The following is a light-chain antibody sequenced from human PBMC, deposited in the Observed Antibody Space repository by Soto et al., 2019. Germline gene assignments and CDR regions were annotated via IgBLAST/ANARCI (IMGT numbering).Light chain of an antibody. J-gene: IGKJ5*01. CDR3: QQYTGPPTT. V-gene: IGKV3D-15*01. CDR1: QFISNS. CDR2: GAS. Sequence: EIVMTQSPATLSLSPWERVTLSCRASQFISNSLAWYQQRPGQAPRLLIYGASTSAAGIPDRFSGSGSGTDFTLPITRLEPEDSAAYFCQQYTGPPTTFGQGTRLEIK.